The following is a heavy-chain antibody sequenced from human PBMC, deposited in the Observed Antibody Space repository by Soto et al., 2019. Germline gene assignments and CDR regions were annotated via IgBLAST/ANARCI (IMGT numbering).Heavy chain of an antibody. D-gene: IGHD1-1*01. V-gene: IGHV1-46*01. CDR2: INPSGGST. CDR3: ARGAQRYNWNDDAFDI. J-gene: IGHJ3*02. CDR1: GYTFTSYY. Sequence: ASVKVSCKASGYTFTSYYMHWVRQAPGQGLEWMGIINPSGGSTSYAQKLQGRVTMTRDTSTSTVYMELSSLRSEDTAVYYCARGAQRYNWNDDAFDIWGQGTMVTVSS.